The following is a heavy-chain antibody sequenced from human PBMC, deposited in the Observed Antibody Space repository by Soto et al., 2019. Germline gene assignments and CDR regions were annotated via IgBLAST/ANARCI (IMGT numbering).Heavy chain of an antibody. CDR3: ARSYGSGSRPFDY. J-gene: IGHJ4*02. CDR1: GGTFSSYT. D-gene: IGHD3-10*01. Sequence: QVQLVQSGAAVKNPGSSVRVSCKASGGTFSSYTLNWVRQAPGQGLEWMGRIIPILSMSTYAQKFQGRVSIIADKSTTTAYMTLSSLRSDDTAIYYCARSYGSGSRPFDYWGQGTLVTVSS. CDR2: IIPILSMS. V-gene: IGHV1-69*02.